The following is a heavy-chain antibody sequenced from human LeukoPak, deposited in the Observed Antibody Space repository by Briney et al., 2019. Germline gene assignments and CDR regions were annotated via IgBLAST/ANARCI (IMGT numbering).Heavy chain of an antibody. Sequence: GGSLRLSCAASGFTFSSSAMTWVRQAPGKGPEWVSTITGSGGNTYYADSVKGQFSISRDNSKNSVYLQMNSLRAEDTAVYYCARPRGSSGQYFFDYWGQGTLVTVSS. D-gene: IGHD3-22*01. V-gene: IGHV3-23*01. CDR1: GFTFSSSA. CDR2: ITGSGGNT. CDR3: ARPRGSSGQYFFDY. J-gene: IGHJ4*02.